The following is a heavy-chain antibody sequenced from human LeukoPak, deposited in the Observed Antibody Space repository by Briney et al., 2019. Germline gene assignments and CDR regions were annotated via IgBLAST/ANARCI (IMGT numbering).Heavy chain of an antibody. D-gene: IGHD3-10*01. CDR3: ARNYYGSGSYPWFDP. CDR2: IGPNSGGT. Sequence: GASVKVSCKASGYTFTGYYIHWVRQAPGQGLEWMGWIGPNSGGTNYAQKFQGRVTMTRDTSISTAYMELSRLRSDDTAVYYCARNYYGSGSYPWFDPWGQGTLVTVSS. CDR1: GYTFTGYY. J-gene: IGHJ5*02. V-gene: IGHV1-2*02.